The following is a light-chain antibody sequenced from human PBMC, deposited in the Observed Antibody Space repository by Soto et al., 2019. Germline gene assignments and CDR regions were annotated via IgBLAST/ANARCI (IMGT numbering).Light chain of an antibody. Sequence: DIQMTQSPSTLPASVGDRVTITCRASQTISSWLAWYQQKPGKAPDLLIYDASRLAGGVPSRFSGSESGTEFTLTIGSLQSEDFATYYCQQYYSYPWTFGQGTKVDI. CDR2: DAS. J-gene: IGKJ1*01. V-gene: IGKV1-5*01. CDR1: QTISSW. CDR3: QQYYSYPWT.